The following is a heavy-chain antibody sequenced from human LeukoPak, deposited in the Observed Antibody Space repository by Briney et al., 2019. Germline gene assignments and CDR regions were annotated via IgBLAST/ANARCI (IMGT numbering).Heavy chain of an antibody. CDR1: GFTFSDYY. CDR3: ARDTFRWLQFRGGDYFDY. Sequence: GGSLRLSCAASGFTFSDYYMGWIRQAPGKGLEWVSYISSSGSTIYYADSVKGRFTISRDNAKNSLYLQMNSLRAEDTAVYYCARDTFRWLQFRGGDYFDYWGQGTLVTVSS. CDR2: ISSSGSTI. J-gene: IGHJ4*02. D-gene: IGHD5-24*01. V-gene: IGHV3-11*01.